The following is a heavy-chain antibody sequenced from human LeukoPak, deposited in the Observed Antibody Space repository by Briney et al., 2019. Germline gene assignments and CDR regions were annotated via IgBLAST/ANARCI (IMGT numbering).Heavy chain of an antibody. CDR1: GGSIRRGGYP. CDR2: IYHSGST. Sequence: SETLSLPCAVSGGSIRRGGYPWSWIRQPPGKGLEWIGYIYHSGSTYYNPSLESRVTISVDRSKNQFSLKLSSVTAADTAVHYCARLVAATGNFRHWRRETLVTVSS. CDR3: ARLVAATGNFRH. V-gene: IGHV4-30-2*01. J-gene: IGHJ4*02. D-gene: IGHD6-13*01.